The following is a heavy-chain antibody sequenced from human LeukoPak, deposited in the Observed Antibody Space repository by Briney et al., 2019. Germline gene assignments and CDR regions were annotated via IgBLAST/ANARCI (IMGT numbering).Heavy chain of an antibody. CDR2: IYYSGST. CDR3: ASVDYCSGGSCYNY. CDR1: GGSISSYY. V-gene: IGHV4-59*01. Sequence: SETLSLTCTVSGGSISSYYWSWIRQPPGKGLEWIGYIYYSGSTNYNPSLKSQVTISVDTSKNQFSLKLSSVTAADTAVYYCASVDYCSGGSCYNYWGQGTLVTVSS. J-gene: IGHJ4*02. D-gene: IGHD2-15*01.